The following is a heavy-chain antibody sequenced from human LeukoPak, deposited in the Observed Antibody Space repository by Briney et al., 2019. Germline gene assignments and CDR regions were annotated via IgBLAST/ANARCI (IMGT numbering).Heavy chain of an antibody. V-gene: IGHV3-74*01. Sequence: GGSLRLSCAASGFTFSSYWMNWVRQAPGKGLVWVSRIASDGSSTTYADPVKGRFSISRDNAKNTLYLQMNSLRVEDAAVYYCARGRPHGNDYWGQGTLVTVSS. CDR1: GFTFSSYW. CDR2: IASDGSST. D-gene: IGHD4-23*01. CDR3: ARGRPHGNDY. J-gene: IGHJ4*02.